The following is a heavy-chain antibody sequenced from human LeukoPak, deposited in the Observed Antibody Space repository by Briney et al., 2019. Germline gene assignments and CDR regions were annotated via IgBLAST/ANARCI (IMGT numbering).Heavy chain of an antibody. CDR1: GGSISSSSYY. J-gene: IGHJ4*02. CDR3: ARAFTHYDYVWGSQTRLNYFDY. D-gene: IGHD3-16*01. CDR2: IYYSGST. Sequence: PSETLSLTCTVSGGSISSSSYYWSWIRQPPGKGLEWIGYIYYSGSTNYNPSLKSRVTISVDTSKNQFSLKLSSVTAADTAVYYCARAFTHYDYVWGSQTRLNYFDYWGQGTLVTVSS. V-gene: IGHV4-61*05.